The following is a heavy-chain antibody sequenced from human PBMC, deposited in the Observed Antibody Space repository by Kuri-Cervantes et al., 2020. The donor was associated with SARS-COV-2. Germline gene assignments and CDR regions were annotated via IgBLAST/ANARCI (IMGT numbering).Heavy chain of an antibody. CDR2: VRGKANNYAT. Sequence: GESLKISCEVSGFLFSASAIHWVRQGSGKGLEWVGRVRGKANNYATAYAASVKGRFTISRDDSKNMAYLQMNSLKTEDTAVYYCARGVSGAYRSYKYYIDVWGNGTTVTVSS. CDR1: GFLFSASA. CDR3: ARGVSGAYRSYKYYIDV. D-gene: IGHD1-26*01. V-gene: IGHV3-73*01. J-gene: IGHJ6*03.